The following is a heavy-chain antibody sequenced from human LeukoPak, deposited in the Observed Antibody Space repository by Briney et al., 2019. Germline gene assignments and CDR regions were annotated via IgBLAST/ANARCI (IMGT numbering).Heavy chain of an antibody. V-gene: IGHV1-69*13. J-gene: IGHJ4*02. D-gene: IGHD4-17*01. CDR1: GGTFSSYA. Sequence: SVKVSCKASGGTFSSYAISWVRQAPGQGLEWMGGIIPIFGTANYAQKFQGRVTITADESTSTAYMELSSLRSEDTAVYYCARDKDYGDYAGYFDYWGQGTLVTVSS. CDR3: ARDKDYGDYAGYFDY. CDR2: IIPIFGTA.